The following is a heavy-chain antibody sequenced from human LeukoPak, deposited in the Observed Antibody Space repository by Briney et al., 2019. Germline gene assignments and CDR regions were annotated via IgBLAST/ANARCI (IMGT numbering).Heavy chain of an antibody. J-gene: IGHJ4*02. Sequence: GGSLRLSCAASGFTFDDYAMHWVRQAPGKGLEWVSGISWNSGSIGYADSVKGRFTISRDNAKNSLYLQMNSLRAEDTAVYYCARVKSPSYWELDYWGQGTLVTVSS. CDR2: ISWNSGSI. CDR1: GFTFDDYA. D-gene: IGHD1-26*01. CDR3: ARVKSPSYWELDY. V-gene: IGHV3-9*01.